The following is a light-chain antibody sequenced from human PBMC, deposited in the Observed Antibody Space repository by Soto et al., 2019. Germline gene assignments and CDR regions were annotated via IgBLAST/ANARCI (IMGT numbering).Light chain of an antibody. J-gene: IGKJ1*01. V-gene: IGKV1-39*01. Sequence: DIQMTQSPSSLSASVGDRVTITCRASQSITTYLKWYQQKPGKAPKLLIYDASSLESGVPSRFSGSGSGTDFTLTISCLQSEDFATYYCQQYYSYPRTFGQGTKVDIK. CDR1: QSITTY. CDR3: QQYYSYPRT. CDR2: DAS.